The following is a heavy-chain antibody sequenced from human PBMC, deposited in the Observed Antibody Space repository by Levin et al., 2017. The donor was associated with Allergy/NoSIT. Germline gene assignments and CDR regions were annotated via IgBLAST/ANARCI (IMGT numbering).Heavy chain of an antibody. V-gene: IGHV5-51*01. CDR1: GYNFTTYW. CDR2: IYPGDSDT. Sequence: GESLKISCQGSGYNFTTYWIGWVRQMPDKGLEWVSTIYPGDSDTKYNPSFQGQVTVSADKSSNTAHLQWRSLKASDTAIYYCAGRILTKYYDASDYYYDLWGQGTQVTVSS. CDR3: AGRILTKYYDASDYYYDL. J-gene: IGHJ5*02. D-gene: IGHD3-22*01.